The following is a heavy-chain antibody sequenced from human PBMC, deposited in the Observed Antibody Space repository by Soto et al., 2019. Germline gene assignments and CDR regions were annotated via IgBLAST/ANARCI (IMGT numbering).Heavy chain of an antibody. J-gene: IGHJ4*02. V-gene: IGHV4-59*01. CDR3: ARGADYDTSAYYWYY. CDR2: IYYSGAT. Sequence: SETLSLTSTVSGGYISGYYWSWIRQPPGKELEWIGYIYYSGATNYNPSLKGRVTISEDTSKNQFFLKLSSVTAADTAVYYCARGADYDTSAYYWYYWGQGTLVTVSS. D-gene: IGHD3-22*01. CDR1: GGYISGYY.